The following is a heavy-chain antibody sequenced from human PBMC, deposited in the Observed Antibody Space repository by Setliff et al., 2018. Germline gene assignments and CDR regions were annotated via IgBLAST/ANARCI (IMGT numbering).Heavy chain of an antibody. CDR2: ISNDGSNK. CDR1: GFTFSNYA. D-gene: IGHD6-25*01. CDR3: AKHVLSSGWPNDAFDF. J-gene: IGHJ3*01. V-gene: IGHV3-30*07. Sequence: GGSLRLSCAASGFTFSNYAIHWVRQAPGKGLEWVAVISNDGSNKFYADSVKGRFTVSRDISRNSLYLQMNSLRAEDTAVYYCAKHVLSSGWPNDAFDFWGQGTMVTVS.